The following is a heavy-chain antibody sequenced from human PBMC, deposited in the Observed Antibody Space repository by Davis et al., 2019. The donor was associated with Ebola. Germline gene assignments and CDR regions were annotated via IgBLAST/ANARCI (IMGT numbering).Heavy chain of an antibody. V-gene: IGHV1-46*01. J-gene: IGHJ4*02. CDR1: GYTFTSYY. D-gene: IGHD2-21*01. CDR2: INPSGGST. Sequence: ASVKVSCKASGYTFTSYYMHWVRQAPGQGLEWMGIINPSGGSTSYAQKFQGRVTMTRDTSTSTVYMELSSLRSEDTAVYYCARSCGGDCYSMAWDYWGQGTLVTVSS. CDR3: ARSCGGDCYSMAWDY.